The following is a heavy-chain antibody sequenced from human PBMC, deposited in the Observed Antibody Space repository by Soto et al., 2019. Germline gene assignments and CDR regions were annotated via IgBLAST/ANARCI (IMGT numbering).Heavy chain of an antibody. J-gene: IGHJ4*02. Sequence: SVKVSCKASGGTFSSYAISWVRQAPGQGLEWMGGIIPIFGTANYAQKFQGQVTISADKSINTAYLQWSSLKASDTAMYYCASPYCSGGSCYFLPPGYWGQGTLVTVSS. D-gene: IGHD2-15*01. CDR1: GGTFSSYA. CDR3: ASPYCSGGSCYFLPPGY. V-gene: IGHV1-69*06. CDR2: IIPIFGTA.